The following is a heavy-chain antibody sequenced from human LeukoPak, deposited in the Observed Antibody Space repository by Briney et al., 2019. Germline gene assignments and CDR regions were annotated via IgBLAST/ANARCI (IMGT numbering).Heavy chain of an antibody. V-gene: IGHV5-51*01. CDR2: IYPGDSDT. CDR3: ARHESSGGSPQWFDP. D-gene: IGHD2-15*01. CDR1: GYSFTSYW. J-gene: IGHJ5*02. Sequence: GESLKISCKGSGYSFTSYWIGWVRQMPGKGLEWMGIIYPGDSDTRYSPFFQGQVTISADKSISTAYLQWSSLKASDTAMYYCARHESSGGSPQWFDPWGQGTLVTVSS.